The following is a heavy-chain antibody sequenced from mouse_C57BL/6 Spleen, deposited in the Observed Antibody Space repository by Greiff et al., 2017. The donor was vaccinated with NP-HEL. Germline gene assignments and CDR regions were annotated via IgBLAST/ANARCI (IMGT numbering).Heavy chain of an antibody. CDR3: ARHEGKIYYDYGAGFAY. CDR2: FYPGSGSI. J-gene: IGHJ3*01. D-gene: IGHD2-4*01. Sequence: QVQLQQSGAELVKPGASVKLSCKASGYTFTEYTIHWVKQRSGQGLEWIGWFYPGSGSIKYNEKFKDKATLTADKSSSTVYMELSRLTSEDSAVYFCARHEGKIYYDYGAGFAYWGQGTLVTVSA. V-gene: IGHV1-62-2*01. CDR1: GYTFTEYT.